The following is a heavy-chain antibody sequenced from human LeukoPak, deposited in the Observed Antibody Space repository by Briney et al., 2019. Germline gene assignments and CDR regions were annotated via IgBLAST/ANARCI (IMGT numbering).Heavy chain of an antibody. CDR3: ARPTYNWNYELDY. J-gene: IGHJ4*02. V-gene: IGHV3-11*04. D-gene: IGHD1-7*01. CDR1: GFTFSDHY. CDR2: ISSSGSII. Sequence: PGGSLRLSCAASGFTFSDHYMSWFRQAPGKGLEWVSYISSSGSIIHYADSVKGRFAISRDNAKNSLYLQMNSLRAEDTAVYYCARPTYNWNYELDYWGQGTLVTVSS.